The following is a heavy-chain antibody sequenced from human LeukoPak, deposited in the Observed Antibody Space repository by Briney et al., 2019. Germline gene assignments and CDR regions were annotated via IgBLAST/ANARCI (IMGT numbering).Heavy chain of an antibody. D-gene: IGHD3-10*01. J-gene: IGHJ4*02. V-gene: IGHV4-30-2*01. CDR3: ATPPYYDSGSYVSY. Sequence: SETLSLTCAVSGGSISSGGYSWSWIRQPPGKGLEWIGEIYHSGSTNNNPSLKSRVTISVDKSKNQFSLKLSSVTAADTAVYYCATPPYYDSGSYVSYWGQGTLVTVSS. CDR1: GGSISSGGYS. CDR2: IYHSGST.